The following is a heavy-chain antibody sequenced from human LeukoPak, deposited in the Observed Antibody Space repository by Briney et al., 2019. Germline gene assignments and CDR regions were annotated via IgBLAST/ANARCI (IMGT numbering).Heavy chain of an antibody. CDR2: INHSGST. D-gene: IGHD5-24*01. Sequence: SETLSLTCAVYGGSFSGYYWSWIRQPPGKGLEWIGEINHSGSTNYNPSLKSRVTISVDTSKNQFSLKLSSVTAADTAVYFCAREEMGFDYWGQGTLVTVSS. J-gene: IGHJ4*02. CDR3: AREEMGFDY. V-gene: IGHV4-34*01. CDR1: GGSFSGYY.